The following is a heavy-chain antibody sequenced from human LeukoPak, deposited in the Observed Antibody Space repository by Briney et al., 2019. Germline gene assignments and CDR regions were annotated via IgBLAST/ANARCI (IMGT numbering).Heavy chain of an antibody. J-gene: IGHJ4*02. CDR3: TTSRIVGATIDY. CDR1: GFTFSNAW. CDR2: IKSKTDGGTT. V-gene: IGHV3-15*01. D-gene: IGHD1-26*01. Sequence: PGGSLRLSCAASGFTFSNAWMSWVRQAPGKGLEWVGRIKSKTDGGTTDYAAPVKGRFTISRDDSKNTLYLQMNSLKTEDTAVYYCTTSRIVGATIDYWGQGTLVTVSS.